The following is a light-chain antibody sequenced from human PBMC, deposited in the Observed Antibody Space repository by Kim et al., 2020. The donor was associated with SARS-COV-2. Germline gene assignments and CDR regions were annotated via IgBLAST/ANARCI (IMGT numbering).Light chain of an antibody. CDR3: QQYGSSTWT. J-gene: IGKJ1*01. Sequence: SPGESATPSCRASQSVSSSYLAWYQQKPGQAPRLLIYGASSRATGIPDRFSGSGSGTDFTLTISRLEPEDFAVYYCQQYGSSTWTFGQGTKVDIK. CDR1: QSVSSSY. V-gene: IGKV3-20*01. CDR2: GAS.